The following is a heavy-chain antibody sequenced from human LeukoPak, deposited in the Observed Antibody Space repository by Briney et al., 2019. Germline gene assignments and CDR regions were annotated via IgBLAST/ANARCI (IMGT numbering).Heavy chain of an antibody. CDR2: ISSSGRYI. V-gene: IGHV3-21*01. J-gene: IGHJ4*02. D-gene: IGHD5-12*01. Sequence: GGSLRLSCAASGFTFSSHSMNWVRQAPGKGLEWVSSISSSGRYIYYADSVKGRFTISRDNAKNSLYLQMNSLRAEDTAVYYCARDPGYSNSPYYLDYWGQGTLVTVSS. CDR1: GFTFSSHS. CDR3: ARDPGYSNSPYYLDY.